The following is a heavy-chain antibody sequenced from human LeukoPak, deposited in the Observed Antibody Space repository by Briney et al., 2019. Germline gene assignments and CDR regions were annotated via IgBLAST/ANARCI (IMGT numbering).Heavy chain of an antibody. CDR1: GGSISISSYY. CDR2: IYYSGST. V-gene: IGHV4-39*01. J-gene: IGHJ5*02. CDR3: ARAYYDFWSGYYTHWFDP. D-gene: IGHD3-3*01. Sequence: SETLSLTCTVSGGSISISSYYWGWIRQPPGKGLEWIGSIYYSGSTYYNPSLKSRVTISVDTSKNQFSLKLSSVTAADTAVYYCARAYYDFWSGYYTHWFDPWGQGTLVTVSS.